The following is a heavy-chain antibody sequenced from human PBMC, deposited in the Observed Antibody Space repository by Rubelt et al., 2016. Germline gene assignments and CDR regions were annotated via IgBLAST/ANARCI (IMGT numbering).Heavy chain of an antibody. CDR1: GYTFTSYY. J-gene: IGHJ4*02. V-gene: IGHV1-46*01. CDR2: INPSGGRK. CDR3: AKGQQLAPFDY. Sequence: QVQLVQSGAEVKKPGASVKVSCKASGYTFTSYYMHWVRQAPGQGLEWLGIINPSGGRKSYEKKVQGRVTMTRDTSTSTGYMELSSLRSEDTAVYYCAKGQQLAPFDYWGQGTLVTVSS. D-gene: IGHD6-13*01.